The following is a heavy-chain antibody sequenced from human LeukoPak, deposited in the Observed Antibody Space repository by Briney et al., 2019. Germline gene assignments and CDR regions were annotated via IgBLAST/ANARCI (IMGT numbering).Heavy chain of an antibody. Sequence: ASVKVSCKASGYTFTSYGISWVRQAPGQGLEWMGWISGYNGNTKYAQKLQGRVTMTTDTSTSTAYMELRSLRSDDTSVYYCARVSPHRKISYGYQNWFDTWGQGTLVTVSS. CDR1: GYTFTSYG. J-gene: IGHJ5*02. D-gene: IGHD5-18*01. CDR2: ISGYNGNT. CDR3: ARVSPHRKISYGYQNWFDT. V-gene: IGHV1-18*01.